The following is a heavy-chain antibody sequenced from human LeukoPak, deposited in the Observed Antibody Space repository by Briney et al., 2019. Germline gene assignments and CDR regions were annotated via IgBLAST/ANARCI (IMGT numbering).Heavy chain of an antibody. Sequence: GASVKVPCKASGYTFTSYDINWVRQATGQGLEWMGWMNPNSGNTGYAQKFQGRVTMTRNTSISTAYMELSSLRSEDTAVYYCARVEGAVRITIFGVVIRYNWFDPWGQGTLVTVSS. J-gene: IGHJ5*02. D-gene: IGHD3-3*01. CDR1: GYTFTSYD. CDR3: ARVEGAVRITIFGVVIRYNWFDP. CDR2: MNPNSGNT. V-gene: IGHV1-8*01.